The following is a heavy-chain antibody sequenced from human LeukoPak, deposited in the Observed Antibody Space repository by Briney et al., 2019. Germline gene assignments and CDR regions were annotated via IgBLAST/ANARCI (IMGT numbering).Heavy chain of an antibody. Sequence: GGSLRLSCAASGFTFSTFAMIWVRQPPGKGLEWVSSIFPSGGEIHYADSVKGRFTISRDNSKNTLYLQMNSLRAEDTAVYYCARGGGYDRDWFDPWGQGTLVTVSS. D-gene: IGHD5-12*01. CDR1: GFTFSTFA. CDR2: IFPSGGEI. CDR3: ARGGGYDRDWFDP. V-gene: IGHV3-23*01. J-gene: IGHJ5*02.